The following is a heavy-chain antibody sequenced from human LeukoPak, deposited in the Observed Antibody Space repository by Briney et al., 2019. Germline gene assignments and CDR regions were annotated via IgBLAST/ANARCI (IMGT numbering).Heavy chain of an antibody. CDR2: IHYSGST. V-gene: IGHV4-39*01. J-gene: IGHJ3*02. Sequence: SETLSLTCSVSGGSISSSSYYWGWIRQPPGKGLEWIGSIHYSGSTYYNTSLKSRVTISVDTSKNQFSLKLSSVTAADTAVYYCASPSIVGATGMRNDAFDIWGQGTMVAVFS. D-gene: IGHD1-26*01. CDR3: ASPSIVGATGMRNDAFDI. CDR1: GGSISSSSYY.